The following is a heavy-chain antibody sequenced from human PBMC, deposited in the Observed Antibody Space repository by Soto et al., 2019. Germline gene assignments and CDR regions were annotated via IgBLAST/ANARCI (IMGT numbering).Heavy chain of an antibody. Sequence: GESLKISCRGSGYSFTNHWIAWVRQVPGKGLEYMGIVYPGDSDIRYSPSFQGQVTISFDKYINTAYLQWSSLKASDTAIYYCASPINIVATMGAFDIWGQGTMVTVSS. CDR2: VYPGDSDI. V-gene: IGHV5-51*01. CDR1: GYSFTNHW. J-gene: IGHJ3*02. D-gene: IGHD5-12*01. CDR3: ASPINIVATMGAFDI.